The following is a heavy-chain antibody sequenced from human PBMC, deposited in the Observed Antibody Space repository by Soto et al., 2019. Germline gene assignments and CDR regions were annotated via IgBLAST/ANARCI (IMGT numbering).Heavy chain of an antibody. Sequence: SETLSLTCTVSGGSISSYYWSWIRQPPGKGLEWIGYIYYSGSTNYNPSLKSRVTISVATSKNQFSLKLSSVTAADTAVYYCARTYYDILTGYYTVWWFDPWGQGTLVTVSS. CDR3: ARTYYDILTGYYTVWWFDP. J-gene: IGHJ5*02. V-gene: IGHV4-59*01. CDR1: GGSISSYY. D-gene: IGHD3-9*01. CDR2: IYYSGST.